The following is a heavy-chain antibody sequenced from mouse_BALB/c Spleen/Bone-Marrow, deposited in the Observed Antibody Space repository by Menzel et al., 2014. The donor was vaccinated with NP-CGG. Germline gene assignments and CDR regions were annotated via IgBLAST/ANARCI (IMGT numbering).Heavy chain of an antibody. V-gene: IGHV5-12*02. CDR1: GFTFSDYY. J-gene: IGHJ3*01. CDR2: ISNGGGST. CDR3: ARPLYDGYYVAY. Sequence: EVKLMESGGGLVQPGGSLKLSCATSGFTFSDYYMYWVRQTPEKRLEWVAYISNGGGSTYYPGTVKGRLTISGDNAKNTLYLQMSRLKSEDTAMYYCARPLYDGYYVAYWGQGTLVTVSA. D-gene: IGHD2-3*01.